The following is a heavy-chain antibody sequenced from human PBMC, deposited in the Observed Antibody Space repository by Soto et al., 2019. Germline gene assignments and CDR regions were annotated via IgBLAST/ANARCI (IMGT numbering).Heavy chain of an antibody. D-gene: IGHD3-16*01. J-gene: IGHJ6*02. V-gene: IGHV1-69*01. CDR2: IIPIFGTA. Sequence: QVQLVQSGAEVKKPGSSVKVSCKASGGTFSSYAISRVRQAPGQGLEWMGGIIPIFGTANYAQKFQGRVTITADESTSTAYMELSSLRSEDTAVYYCAREGGSVYYYGMDVWGQGTTVTVSS. CDR1: GGTFSSYA. CDR3: AREGGSVYYYGMDV.